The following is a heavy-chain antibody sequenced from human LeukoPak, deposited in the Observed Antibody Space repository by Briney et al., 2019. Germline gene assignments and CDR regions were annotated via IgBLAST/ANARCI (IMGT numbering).Heavy chain of an antibody. Sequence: GESLEISCKGSGYSFTNYWIAWVRQMPGKGLERMGVIYPGDSDTRYSPSFQGQVTISADKSISTAYLQWSSLKASDSAMYYCTRASGGNSYNYWGQGTLVTVSS. J-gene: IGHJ4*02. CDR2: IYPGDSDT. V-gene: IGHV5-51*01. CDR1: GYSFTNYW. CDR3: TRASGGNSYNY. D-gene: IGHD4-23*01.